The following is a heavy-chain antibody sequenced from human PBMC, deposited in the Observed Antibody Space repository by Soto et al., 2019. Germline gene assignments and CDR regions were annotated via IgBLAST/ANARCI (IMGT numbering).Heavy chain of an antibody. D-gene: IGHD4-17*01. V-gene: IGHV1-69*13. CDR2: IIPIFGTA. CDR1: GGTFSSYA. Sequence: SVKVSCKASGGTFSSYAISWVRQAPGKGLEWMGGIIPIFGTANYAQKFQGRVTITADESTSTAYMELSSLRSEDTAVYYCASTTVTTDGVGYCFDYWGQGTLVTVSS. J-gene: IGHJ4*02. CDR3: ASTTVTTDGVGYCFDY.